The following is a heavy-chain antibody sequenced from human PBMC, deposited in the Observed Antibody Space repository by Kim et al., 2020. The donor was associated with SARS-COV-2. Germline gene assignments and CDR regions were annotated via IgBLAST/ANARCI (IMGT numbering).Heavy chain of an antibody. Sequence: SETLSLTCTVSGGSISSSSYYWGWIRQPPGKGLEWIGSIYYSGSTYYNPSLKSRVTISVDTSKNQFSLKLSSVTAADTAVYYCAIGCTNGVCYTGEYFQHWGQGTLVTVSS. CDR2: IYYSGST. CDR1: GGSISSSSYY. V-gene: IGHV4-39*01. D-gene: IGHD2-8*01. CDR3: AIGCTNGVCYTGEYFQH. J-gene: IGHJ1*01.